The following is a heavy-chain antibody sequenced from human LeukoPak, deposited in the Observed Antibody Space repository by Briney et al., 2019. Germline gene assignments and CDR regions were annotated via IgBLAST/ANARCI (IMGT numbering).Heavy chain of an antibody. D-gene: IGHD3-3*01. Sequence: GGSLRLSCAASGFTFSSYAMSWVRQAPVKELEWVSAISGSGGSTYYADSVKGRFTISRDNSKNTLYLQMNSLRAEDTAVYYCANGKGRITIFGVVTEYFQHWGQGTLVTVSS. CDR2: ISGSGGST. CDR1: GFTFSSYA. CDR3: ANGKGRITIFGVVTEYFQH. V-gene: IGHV3-23*01. J-gene: IGHJ1*01.